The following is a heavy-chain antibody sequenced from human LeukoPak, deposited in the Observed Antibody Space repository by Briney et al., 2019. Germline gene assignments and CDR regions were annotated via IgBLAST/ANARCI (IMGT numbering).Heavy chain of an antibody. Sequence: GRSLRLSCAASGFTFSSYAMHWVRQAPGKGLEWVAVISYDGSNKYYADSVKGRFTISRDNSKNTLYLQMNSLRAEDTAVYYCARDRGYCSSTSCYGGTQYGMDVWGQGTTVTVSS. CDR3: ARDRGYCSSTSCYGGTQYGMDV. CDR2: ISYDGSNK. CDR1: GFTFSSYA. V-gene: IGHV3-30-3*01. J-gene: IGHJ6*02. D-gene: IGHD2-2*01.